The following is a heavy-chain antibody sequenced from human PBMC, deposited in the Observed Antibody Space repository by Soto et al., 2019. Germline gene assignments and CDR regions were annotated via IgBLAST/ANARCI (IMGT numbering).Heavy chain of an antibody. Sequence: QVQLVQYGAEVKKPGSSVKVSCKASAGTFSSYAISWVRQAPGQGLEWMGGIIPMFATPNYAQKFLGRVTITADETTRTAYMELSSLRSEDTAVYYCARSRVETIAPGNYYYAMDAWGQGTTVTVSS. V-gene: IGHV1-69*12. J-gene: IGHJ6*02. D-gene: IGHD5-12*01. CDR2: IIPMFATP. CDR1: AGTFSSYA. CDR3: ARSRVETIAPGNYYYAMDA.